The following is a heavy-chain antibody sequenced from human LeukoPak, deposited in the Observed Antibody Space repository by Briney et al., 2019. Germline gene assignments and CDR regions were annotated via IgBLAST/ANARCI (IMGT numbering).Heavy chain of an antibody. CDR1: GGSISSSSYY. J-gene: IGHJ5*02. CDR2: IYYTGTT. Sequence: SETLSLTCTVSGGSISSSSYYWGWIRQPPGKGLEWIGSIYYTGTTYYNPSLKSRVTISVDTSKNQFSLKLSSVTAADTAVYYCARERFGFRGYSYGYRGNWFDPWGQGTLVTVSS. D-gene: IGHD5-18*01. V-gene: IGHV4-39*07. CDR3: ARERFGFRGYSYGYRGNWFDP.